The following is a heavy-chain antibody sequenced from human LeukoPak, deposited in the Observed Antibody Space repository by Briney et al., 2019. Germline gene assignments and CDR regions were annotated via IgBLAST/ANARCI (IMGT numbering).Heavy chain of an antibody. J-gene: IGHJ5*01. CDR3: ARAVTYFYGSVTYDWFES. D-gene: IGHD3-10*01. CDR2: IESNGLT. CDR1: GFAFSSYW. Sequence: GGSLRLSCAASGFAFSSYWMHWVRQTPGKGLMWVSRIESNGLTLYADSVRDRFTISRDNAKNTVYLQMNSLRADDTAVYYCARAVTYFYGSVTYDWFESWGQGTLVTVSS. V-gene: IGHV3-74*01.